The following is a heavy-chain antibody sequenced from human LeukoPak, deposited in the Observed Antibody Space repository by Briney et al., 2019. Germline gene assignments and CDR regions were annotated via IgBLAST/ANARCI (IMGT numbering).Heavy chain of an antibody. J-gene: IGHJ4*02. CDR2: INHSGST. V-gene: IGHV4-34*01. CDR3: ARWRSSSSSFDY. D-gene: IGHD6-6*01. Sequence: SETLSLTCAVYGGSFSGYYWSWIRQPPGKGLEWIGEINHSGSTNYNPSLKSRVTISVDTSKNQFSLKLSSVTAADTAVYYCARWRSSSSSFDYWGQGTLVTVSS. CDR1: GGSFSGYY.